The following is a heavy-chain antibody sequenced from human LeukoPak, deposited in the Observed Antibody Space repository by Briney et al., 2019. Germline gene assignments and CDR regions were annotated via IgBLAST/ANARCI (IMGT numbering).Heavy chain of an antibody. D-gene: IGHD5-18*01. CDR1: GFTFSSYS. Sequence: GGSLRLSCAASGFTFSSYSMNWVRQAPGKGLEWVSSISSSSSYIYYADSVKGRFTISRDNAKNSLYLQMNSLRAEDTAVYYCARAYSYGYFYYYYMGVWGKGTTVTVSS. CDR2: ISSSSSYI. CDR3: ARAYSYGYFYYYYMGV. V-gene: IGHV3-21*01. J-gene: IGHJ6*03.